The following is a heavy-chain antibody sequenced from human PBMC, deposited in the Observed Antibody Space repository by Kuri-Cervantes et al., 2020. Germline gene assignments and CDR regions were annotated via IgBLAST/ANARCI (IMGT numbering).Heavy chain of an antibody. CDR1: GGTFSSYA. V-gene: IGHV1-18*01. CDR2: IIAYNGNT. CDR3: ARDSTRSYGDLRRGAFNI. D-gene: IGHD4-17*01. J-gene: IGHJ3*02. Sequence: ASVKVSCKASGGTFSSYAISWVRQAPGQGLEWMGGIIAYNGNTNYAQKLQGRVTMTTDTSTSTAYMELRSLRSDDTAVYYCARDSTRSYGDLRRGAFNIWGQGTMVTVSS.